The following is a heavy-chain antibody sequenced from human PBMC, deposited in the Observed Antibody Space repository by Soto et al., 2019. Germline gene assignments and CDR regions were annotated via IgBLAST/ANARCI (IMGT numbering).Heavy chain of an antibody. D-gene: IGHD3-22*01. J-gene: IGHJ3*02. Sequence: SETLSLTCSVFGGPISSYYWSWIRQPPGKGLEWIAYIYYSGTSYNPSLKSRVSISLDTSKNQFSLKLSSVTAADTAVYYCARTYDGSGPNSGGYAFDIWGQGTMVNVSS. CDR3: ARTYDGSGPNSGGYAFDI. CDR2: IYYSGT. V-gene: IGHV4-59*01. CDR1: GGPISSYY.